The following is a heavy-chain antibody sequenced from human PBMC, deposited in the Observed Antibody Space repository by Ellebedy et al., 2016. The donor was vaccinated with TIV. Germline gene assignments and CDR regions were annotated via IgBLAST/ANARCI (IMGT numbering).Heavy chain of an antibody. CDR3: ARDYRWGVDY. J-gene: IGHJ4*02. CDR1: GFTFSSYA. Sequence: GESLKISCAASGFTFSSYAMSWVRQAPGKGLEWVSAISGSGGSTYYADSVKGRFTISRDNGKNSLYLQMNSLRDEDTAVYYCARDYRWGVDYWGQGTLVTVSS. CDR2: ISGSGGST. D-gene: IGHD3-16*02. V-gene: IGHV3-23*01.